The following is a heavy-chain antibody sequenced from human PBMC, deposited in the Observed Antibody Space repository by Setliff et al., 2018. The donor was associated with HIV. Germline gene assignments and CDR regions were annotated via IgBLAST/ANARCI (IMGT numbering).Heavy chain of an antibody. V-gene: IGHV4-59*08. Sequence: KTSETLSLTCTVSGGSISSYYWSWIRQPPRKGLEWIGYIYYMGSTNYNPSLKSRVTISVDTSKTQFSLNLNSVTAADAAVYFCARAREGWKPFAFDYWGQGTLVTVSS. CDR1: GGSISSYY. D-gene: IGHD1-1*01. CDR3: ARAREGWKPFAFDY. CDR2: IYYMGST. J-gene: IGHJ4*02.